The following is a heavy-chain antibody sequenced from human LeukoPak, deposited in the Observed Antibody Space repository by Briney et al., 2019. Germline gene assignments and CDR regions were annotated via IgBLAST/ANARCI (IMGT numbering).Heavy chain of an antibody. CDR1: GYTFTSYA. CDR3: SVLAVANAEYFQH. CDR2: INAGNGNT. V-gene: IGHV1-3*01. J-gene: IGHJ1*01. D-gene: IGHD6-19*01. Sequence: ASVKVSCKASGYTFTSYAMHWVRQAPGQRLEWMGWINAGNGNTKYSQKFQGRVTITRDTSASTAYMELSSLRSEDTAVYYCSVLAVANAEYFQHWGQGTLVTASS.